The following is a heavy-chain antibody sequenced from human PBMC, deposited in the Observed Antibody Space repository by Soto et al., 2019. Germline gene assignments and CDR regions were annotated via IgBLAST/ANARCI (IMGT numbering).Heavy chain of an antibody. CDR3: ARKNDYGDFDY. Sequence: SLKVSCKASGYTFTSYGISWVRQAPGQGLEWMGWISAYSGNTNYAQKLQGRVTMTTDTSTSTAYMDLRSLRSDDTAVYYCARKNDYGDFDYWGQGTLVTVSS. J-gene: IGHJ4*02. CDR1: GYTFTSYG. V-gene: IGHV1-18*01. D-gene: IGHD4-17*01. CDR2: ISAYSGNT.